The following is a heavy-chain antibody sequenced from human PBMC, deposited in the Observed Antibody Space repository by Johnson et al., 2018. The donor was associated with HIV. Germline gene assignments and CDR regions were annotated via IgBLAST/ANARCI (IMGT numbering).Heavy chain of an antibody. Sequence: QVQLVESGGGVVQPGRSLRLSCAASVFTFSIYAMHWVRQAPGKGLEWVSLISFDGNDKYYADSVKGRFTISRDNAKNSLYLQMNSLRAEDTAVYYCARVGLPSITNSGVVITTDAFDIWCQGTSVSVSS. D-gene: IGHD3-10*01. CDR3: ARVGLPSITNSGVVITTDAFDI. CDR2: ISFDGNDK. CDR1: VFTFSIYA. J-gene: IGHJ3*02. V-gene: IGHV3-30*04.